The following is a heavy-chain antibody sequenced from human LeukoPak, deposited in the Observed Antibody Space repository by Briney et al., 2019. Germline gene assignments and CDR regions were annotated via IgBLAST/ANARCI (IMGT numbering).Heavy chain of an antibody. CDR3: ARDHTYYDFWSGYPDPLDY. Sequence: GGSLRLSCAASGFTVSSNYMSWVRQAPGKGLEWVSYISSSSSTIYYADSVKGRFTISRDNAKNSLYLQMNSLRAEDTAVYYCARDHTYYDFWSGYPDPLDYWGQGTLVTVSS. D-gene: IGHD3-3*01. CDR2: ISSSSSTI. CDR1: GFTVSSNY. V-gene: IGHV3-48*01. J-gene: IGHJ4*02.